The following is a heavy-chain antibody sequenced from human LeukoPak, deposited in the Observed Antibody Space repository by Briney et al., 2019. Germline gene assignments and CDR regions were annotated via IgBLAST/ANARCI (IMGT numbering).Heavy chain of an antibody. J-gene: IGHJ4*02. CDR1: GYTFNSYG. CDR3: ATDSAPYYYDSSGYYPHPFDY. Sequence: GASVKVSCKASGYTFNSYGISWVRQAPGQGLEWMGWISAYNGNTNYAQKLQGRVTITTDTSTSTAYMELRSLRSDDTAVYYCATDSAPYYYDSSGYYPHPFDYWGQGTLVTVSS. V-gene: IGHV1-18*01. D-gene: IGHD3-22*01. CDR2: ISAYNGNT.